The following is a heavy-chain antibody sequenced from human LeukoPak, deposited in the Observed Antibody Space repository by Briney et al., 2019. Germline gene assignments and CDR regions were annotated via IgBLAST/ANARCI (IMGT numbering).Heavy chain of an antibody. D-gene: IGHD6-19*01. CDR2: INPSGGTT. CDR1: GYTLNRYY. CDR3: ARAGGVAATATDFDY. V-gene: IGHV1-46*02. J-gene: IGHJ4*02. Sequence: ASVKVSCKASGYTLNRYYMHWVRQAPGPGLEWMGIINPSGGTTTYAQKFQGRVTMTRDTSTSTVYMEVSSLRSEDTAVYYCARAGGVAATATDFDYWGQGTLVTVPS.